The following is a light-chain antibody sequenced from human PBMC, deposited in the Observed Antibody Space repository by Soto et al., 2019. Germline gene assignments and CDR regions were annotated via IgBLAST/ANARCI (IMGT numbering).Light chain of an antibody. J-gene: IGKJ1*01. CDR1: QSVSSN. CDR2: GAS. CDR3: QQRSNWPPT. V-gene: IGKV3-11*01. Sequence: EIVMTQSPATLSVSPGERATLSRRASQSVSSNLAWYQQKPGQAPRLLIYGASNRATGIPARFSGSGSGTDFTLTISSLEPEDFAVYYCQQRSNWPPTFGQGTKVDIK.